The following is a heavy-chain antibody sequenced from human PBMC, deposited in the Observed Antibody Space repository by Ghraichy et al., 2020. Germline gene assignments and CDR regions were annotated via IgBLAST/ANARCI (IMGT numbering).Heavy chain of an antibody. J-gene: IGHJ4*02. CDR1: GFSFDDYT. Sequence: GSLRLSCAASGFSFDDYTIHWVRQGPGKGLEWVSLITWDGGTTYYADSVKGRFTISRDNSKNSLYLQMNSLKTEDTALYYCAKEGSSTRPFDYWGQGTLVTVSS. CDR3: AKEGSSTRPFDY. D-gene: IGHD2-2*01. CDR2: ITWDGGTT. V-gene: IGHV3-43*01.